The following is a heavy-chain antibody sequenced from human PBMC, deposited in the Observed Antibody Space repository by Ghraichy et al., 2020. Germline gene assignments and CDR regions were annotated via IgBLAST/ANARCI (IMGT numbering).Heavy chain of an antibody. V-gene: IGHV4-34*01. Sequence: SQTLSLTCAVYGGSFSGYYWSWIRQPPGKGLEWIGEINHSGSTNYNPSLKSRVTISVDTSKNQFSLKLSSVTAADTAVYYCARRVGFGPSYYYYGMDVWGQGTTVTVSS. CDR2: INHSGST. CDR1: GGSFSGYY. CDR3: ARRVGFGPSYYYYGMDV. J-gene: IGHJ6*02. D-gene: IGHD3-10*01.